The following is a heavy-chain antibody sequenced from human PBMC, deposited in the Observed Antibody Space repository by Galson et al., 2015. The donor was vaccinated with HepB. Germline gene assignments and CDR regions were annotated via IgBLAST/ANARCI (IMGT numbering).Heavy chain of an antibody. CDR1: GYSFTNYW. D-gene: IGHD1-20*01. CDR2: MYPGDSET. CDR3: ATPITTTTWDAFDG. Sequence: QSGAEVTKPGESLKISCKGSGYSFTNYWIGWVRQMPGKGLEWMGIMYPGDSETRYSPSFQGQVTISADKSINTAYLQWSSLKASGTAMYYCATPITTTTWDAFDGCGQGTMVTVSS. J-gene: IGHJ3*01. V-gene: IGHV5-51*01.